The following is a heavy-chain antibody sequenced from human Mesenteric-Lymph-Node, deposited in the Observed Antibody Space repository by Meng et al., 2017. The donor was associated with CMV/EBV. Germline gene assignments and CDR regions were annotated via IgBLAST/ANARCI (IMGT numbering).Heavy chain of an antibody. CDR2: INHSGST. CDR1: GGSFSGYY. CDR3: VRDNPSNYPEDYYYGMDV. J-gene: IGHJ6*02. V-gene: IGHV4-34*01. Sequence: SETLSLTCAVYGGSFSGYYWSWIRQPPGKGLEWIGEINHSGSTNYNPSLKSRVTISVDTSKNQFSLKLSSVTAADTAVYYCVRDNPSNYPEDYYYGMDVWGQGTTVTVSS. D-gene: IGHD1-14*01.